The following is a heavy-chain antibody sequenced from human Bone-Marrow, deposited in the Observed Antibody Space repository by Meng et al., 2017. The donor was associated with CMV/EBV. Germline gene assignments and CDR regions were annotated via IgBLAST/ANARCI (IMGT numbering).Heavy chain of an antibody. CDR1: GGTFSSYT. CDR2: IIPILGIA. J-gene: IGHJ4*02. V-gene: IGHV1-69*04. CDR3: ARDLHIVVVNELDY. Sequence: SVKVSCKASGGTFSSYTISWVRQAPGQGLEWMGRIIPILGIANYAQKFQGRVTITADKSISTAYMELSRLRSDDTAVYYCARDLHIVVVNELDYWGQGTLVTVSS. D-gene: IGHD2-21*01.